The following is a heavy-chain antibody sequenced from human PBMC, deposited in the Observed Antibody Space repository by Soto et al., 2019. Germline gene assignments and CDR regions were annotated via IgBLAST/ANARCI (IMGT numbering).Heavy chain of an antibody. J-gene: IGHJ4*02. Sequence: SVKFACNALVYTLIHYYMHLVRQAPGQGFEWMGRISPKSGGSNYAQKFQGRVSMTWDTSLKTAYLELSSLMSEDTAVYYCERPPGYISDWYYFDLWGQGTQVTVSS. CDR3: ERPPGYISDWYYFDL. CDR2: ISPKSGGS. CDR1: VYTLIHYY. D-gene: IGHD3-9*01. V-gene: IGHV1-2*02.